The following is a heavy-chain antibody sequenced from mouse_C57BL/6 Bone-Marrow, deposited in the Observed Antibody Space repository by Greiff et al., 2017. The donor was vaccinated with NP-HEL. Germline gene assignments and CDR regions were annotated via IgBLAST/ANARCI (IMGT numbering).Heavy chain of an antibody. CDR1: GYTFTSYW. D-gene: IGHD2-4*01. J-gene: IGHJ2*01. V-gene: IGHV1-64*01. CDR2: IHPNSGST. Sequence: VQLQQPGAELVKPGASVKLSCKASGYTFTSYWMHWVKQRPGQGLEWIGMIHPNSGSTNYNEKFKSKATLTVDKSSSTAYMQLRSLTSEDSAVYYCATTYDYDGYYFDYWGQGTTLTVSS. CDR3: ATTYDYDGYYFDY.